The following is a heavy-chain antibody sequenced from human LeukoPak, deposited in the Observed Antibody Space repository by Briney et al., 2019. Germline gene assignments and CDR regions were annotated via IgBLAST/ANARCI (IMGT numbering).Heavy chain of an antibody. J-gene: IGHJ4*02. V-gene: IGHV3-9*01. CDR2: ISWNSGSI. CDR1: GFTFDDYA. Sequence: HSGRSLRLSCAASGFTFDDYAMHWVRQAPGKGLEWVSGISWNSGSIGYADSVRGRFTISRDNSKNTLYLQMNSLRVEDTALYYCARAPYDILTGSYFDFWGQGTLVTVSS. CDR3: ARAPYDILTGSYFDF. D-gene: IGHD3-9*01.